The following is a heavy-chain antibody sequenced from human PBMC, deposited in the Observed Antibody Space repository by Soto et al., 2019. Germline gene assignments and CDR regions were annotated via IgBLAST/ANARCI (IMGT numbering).Heavy chain of an antibody. CDR3: ARDKKAAKYYDRSGRYYFDY. J-gene: IGHJ4*02. CDR1: GGTFSSYA. CDR2: IIPIFGTA. V-gene: IGHV1-69*01. Sequence: QVQLVQSGAEVKKPGSSVKVSCKASGGTFSSYAISWVRQAPGQGLEWMGGIIPIFGTANYAQKFQGRVTITADESTSTAYMELSSLRSEDTAVYYCARDKKAAKYYDRSGRYYFDYWGQGTLVTVSA. D-gene: IGHD3-22*01.